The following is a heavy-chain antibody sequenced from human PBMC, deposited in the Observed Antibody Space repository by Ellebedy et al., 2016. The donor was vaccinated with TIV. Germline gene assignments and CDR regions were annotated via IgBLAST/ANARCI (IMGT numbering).Heavy chain of an antibody. CDR2: IYSAGIT. CDR1: GFNVSGHS. J-gene: IGHJ4*02. Sequence: GESLKISCAVSGFNVSGHSMTWVRQAPGRGLAWVSLIYSAGITYYAASVKGRFTISRDSSKNTVYLQMNSLRAEDTAVYYCARDLRMYYCDYWGQGTLVTVSS. V-gene: IGHV3-53*01. CDR3: ARDLRMYYCDY.